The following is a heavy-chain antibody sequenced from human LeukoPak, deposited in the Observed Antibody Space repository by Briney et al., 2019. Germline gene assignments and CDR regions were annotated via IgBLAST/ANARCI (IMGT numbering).Heavy chain of an antibody. V-gene: IGHV4-34*09. CDR2: IYYSGST. CDR1: GGSFSGYY. J-gene: IGHJ3*02. Sequence: SETLSLTCAVYGGSFSGYYWSWIRQPPGKGLEWIGYIYYSGSTYYNPSLKSRVTISVDTSKNQFSLKLSSVTAADTAVYYCARALRYGGTPVAFDIWGQGTMVTVSS. CDR3: ARALRYGGTPVAFDI. D-gene: IGHD4-23*01.